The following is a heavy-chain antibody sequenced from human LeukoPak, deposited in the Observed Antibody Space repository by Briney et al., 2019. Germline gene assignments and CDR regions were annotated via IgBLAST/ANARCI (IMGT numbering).Heavy chain of an antibody. D-gene: IGHD1-26*01. Sequence: GGSLRLSCAASGFTFSSYWMHWVRQAPGKGLVWVSRINSDGSTTSYADSVKGRFTISRDNAKNTLYLQMNSLRAEDTAVYYCARRGATRVAFDIWGQGTMVTVSS. CDR2: INSDGSTT. CDR1: GFTFSSYW. CDR3: ARRGATRVAFDI. V-gene: IGHV3-74*01. J-gene: IGHJ3*02.